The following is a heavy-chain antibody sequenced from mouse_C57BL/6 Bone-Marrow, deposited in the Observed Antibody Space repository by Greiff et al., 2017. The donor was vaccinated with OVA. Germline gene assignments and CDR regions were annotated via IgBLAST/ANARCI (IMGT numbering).Heavy chain of an antibody. Sequence: QVQLQQPGAELVKPGASVKLSCKASGYTFTSYWMQWVKQRPGPGLEWIGEFDPSDSYTNYNPKFKGKATLTVDTSSSTAYMQLSSLTSEDSAVYYCAREDYDGYYPFAYGGQGTLVTVSA. D-gene: IGHD2-3*01. V-gene: IGHV1-50*01. CDR3: AREDYDGYYPFAY. J-gene: IGHJ3*01. CDR1: GYTFTSYW. CDR2: FDPSDSYT.